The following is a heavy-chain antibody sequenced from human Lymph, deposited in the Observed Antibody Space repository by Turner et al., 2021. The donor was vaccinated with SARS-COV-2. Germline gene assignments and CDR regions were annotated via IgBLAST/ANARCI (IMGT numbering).Heavy chain of an antibody. J-gene: IGHJ4*02. Sequence: EVQLLESGGGLVQPGGSLSLSCAAYGFTFSSYAMSWVRQAPGKGLVCVSVISGSGGDTYYADSVKGRFTISRDNSKNTLYLQMNSLRAEDTAVYYCAKGVMGAMIVVVIPYFDYWGQGTLVTVSS. V-gene: IGHV3-23*01. CDR2: ISGSGGDT. CDR1: GFTFSSYA. D-gene: IGHD3-22*01. CDR3: AKGVMGAMIVVVIPYFDY.